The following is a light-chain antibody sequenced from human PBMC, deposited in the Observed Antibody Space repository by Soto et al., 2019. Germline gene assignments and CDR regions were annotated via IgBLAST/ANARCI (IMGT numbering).Light chain of an antibody. CDR1: QSISSW. J-gene: IGKJ1*01. CDR3: QQYNSYSRRT. CDR2: KAS. V-gene: IGKV1-5*03. Sequence: DIQMTQSPSTLSASVGDRVTITCRASQSISSWLAWYQQKPGKAPKLLIYKASSLESGVPSRFSGSGSGTEFTLTISSLQPDDFATYYCQQYNSYSRRTFGQGNKVDIK.